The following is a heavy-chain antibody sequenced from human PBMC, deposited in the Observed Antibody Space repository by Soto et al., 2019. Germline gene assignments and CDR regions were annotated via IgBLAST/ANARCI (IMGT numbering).Heavy chain of an antibody. V-gene: IGHV1-24*01. J-gene: IGHJ6*02. CDR3: ATAYSSGWYYYYGMDV. CDR1: GCTLTELS. D-gene: IGHD6-19*01. Sequence: ASVKVSCKVSGCTLTELSMHWVRQAPGKGLEWMGGFDPEDGETIYAQKFQGRVTMTEDTSTDTAYMELSSLRSEDTAVYYCATAYSSGWYYYYGMDVWGQGTTVTVSS. CDR2: FDPEDGET.